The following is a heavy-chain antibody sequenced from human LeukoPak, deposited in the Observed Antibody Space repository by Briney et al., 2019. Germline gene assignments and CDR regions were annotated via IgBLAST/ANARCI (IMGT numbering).Heavy chain of an antibody. CDR3: ARDRIPLTITMVRGVIITTWFDP. Sequence: SETLSLTCAVYGGSFSGYYWSWIRQPPGKGLEWIGEINHSGSTNYNPSLKSRVTISVDTSKNQFSLKLSSVTAEDTAVYYCARDRIPLTITMVRGVIITTWFDPWGQGTLVTVSS. J-gene: IGHJ5*02. CDR2: INHSGST. V-gene: IGHV4-34*01. CDR1: GGSFSGYY. D-gene: IGHD3-10*01.